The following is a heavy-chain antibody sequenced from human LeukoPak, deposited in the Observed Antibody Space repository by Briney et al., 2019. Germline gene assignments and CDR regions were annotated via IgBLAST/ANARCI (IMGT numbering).Heavy chain of an antibody. Sequence: SETQSLTCTVSGGSLSSSSYYWGWIRQPPGRGLEWIGSIYYSGSTYYYPSLKSRVTISVDTSKNQFSLRLSSVTAADTAVYYCAKSTGTTEFDYWGQGTLVTVSS. V-gene: IGHV4-39*01. D-gene: IGHD4-17*01. J-gene: IGHJ4*02. CDR1: GGSLSSSSYY. CDR3: AKSTGTTEFDY. CDR2: IYYSGST.